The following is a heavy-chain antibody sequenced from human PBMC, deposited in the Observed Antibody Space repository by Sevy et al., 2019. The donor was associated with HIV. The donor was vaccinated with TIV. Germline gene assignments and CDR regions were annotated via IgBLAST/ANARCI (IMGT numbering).Heavy chain of an antibody. CDR3: ARRGILLRGGDYFYYGLDV. CDR1: GYDFSTYW. J-gene: IGHJ6*02. D-gene: IGHD1-26*01. CDR2: IFPGDSDT. Sequence: GESLKISCKGSGYDFSTYWIAWVRQMPGKGLELMGLIFPGDSDTRYSPSFQGQVTISADDSIRTSYLQWRSLKASDTAIYYCARRGILLRGGDYFYYGLDVWGQGTTVTVSS. V-gene: IGHV5-51*01.